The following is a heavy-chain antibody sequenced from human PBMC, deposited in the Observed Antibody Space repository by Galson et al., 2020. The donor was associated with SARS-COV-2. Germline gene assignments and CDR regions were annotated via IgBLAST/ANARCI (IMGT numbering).Heavy chain of an antibody. CDR2: IIPILGIA. J-gene: IGHJ5*02. CDR3: ARVSPRGPDEKLEWFDP. V-gene: IGHV1-69*02. Sequence: SVKVSCKASGGTFSSYTISWVRQAPGQGLEWMGRIIPILGIANYAQKFQGRVTITADKSTSTAYMELSSLRSEDTAVYYCARVSPRGPDEKLEWFDPWGQGTLVTVSS. D-gene: IGHD1-7*01. CDR1: GGTFSSYT.